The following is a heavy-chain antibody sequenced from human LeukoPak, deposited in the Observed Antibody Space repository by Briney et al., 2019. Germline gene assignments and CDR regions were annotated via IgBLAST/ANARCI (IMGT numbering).Heavy chain of an antibody. J-gene: IGHJ4*02. Sequence: ASVKVSCKASGYTFTGYYMHWVRQAPGQGLEWMGRINPNSGGTNYAQKFQGSVTMTRDTSISTAYMELSRLRSDDTAVYYCARLNLGYCSGGSCHHSDYWGQGTLVTVSS. V-gene: IGHV1-2*06. CDR1: GYTFTGYY. CDR3: ARLNLGYCSGGSCHHSDY. CDR2: INPNSGGT. D-gene: IGHD2-15*01.